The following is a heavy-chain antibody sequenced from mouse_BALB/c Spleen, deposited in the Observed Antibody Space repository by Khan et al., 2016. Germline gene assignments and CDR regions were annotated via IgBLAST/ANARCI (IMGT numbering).Heavy chain of an antibody. CDR2: INPSSGYN. Sequence: QVQLQQSGAELARPGASVKMSCKASGYTFTIYTMHWVKQRPGQGLEWIGYINPSSGYNNYNQKFKDNGTLTADKSSSTAYLQLSSRTSEDSAVYYCAGSRGMGSDYLFDYGGQGTTLTVSS. CDR3: AGSRGMGSDYLFDY. CDR1: GYTFTIYT. V-gene: IGHV1-4*01. J-gene: IGHJ2*01. D-gene: IGHD2-13*01.